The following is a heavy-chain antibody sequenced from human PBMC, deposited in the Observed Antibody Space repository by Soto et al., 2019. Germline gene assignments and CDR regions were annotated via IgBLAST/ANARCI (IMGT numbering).Heavy chain of an antibody. CDR3: AKDPTAYSNNWYH. D-gene: IGHD6-13*01. J-gene: IGHJ5*02. Sequence: GGSLRLSCAASGFTFSTYAMSWVRQAPGKGLEWVSAISGSGDSTYYADSVKGRFTISRDNSKNTLYLQMNSLRAEDTAVYYCAKDPTAYSNNWYHWGQGTLVTISS. V-gene: IGHV3-23*01. CDR1: GFTFSTYA. CDR2: ISGSGDST.